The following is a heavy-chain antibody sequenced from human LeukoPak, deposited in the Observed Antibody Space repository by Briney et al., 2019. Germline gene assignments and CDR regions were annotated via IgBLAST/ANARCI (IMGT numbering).Heavy chain of an antibody. J-gene: IGHJ2*01. D-gene: IGHD5-12*01. Sequence: ASMKVSCKGSGYTFINYGFSWVRQAPGQGLECVGWISAYNGNTNYLQKFQGRVTMTTDTSTNTVYMELRSLRSDDTAVYYCARVSTNSRVAGYDPQWYFDLWGRGTPVTVSP. CDR2: ISAYNGNT. CDR3: ARVSTNSRVAGYDPQWYFDL. V-gene: IGHV1-18*04. CDR1: GYTFINYG.